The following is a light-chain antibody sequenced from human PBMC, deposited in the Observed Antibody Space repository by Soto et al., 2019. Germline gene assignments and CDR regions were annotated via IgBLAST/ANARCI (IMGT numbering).Light chain of an antibody. Sequence: QSALTHPPSAAGSPGQSVTFSCTGTSSDVGTYDYVSWYQQYPGKAPKLLIYGVTSRPSGVPDRFSGSKSGNTAALTVSGLQAEDEAYYYCSSYAGRSMYVFGTGTQVTV. CDR2: GVT. J-gene: IGLJ1*01. CDR3: SSYAGRSMYV. CDR1: SSDVGTYDY. V-gene: IGLV2-8*01.